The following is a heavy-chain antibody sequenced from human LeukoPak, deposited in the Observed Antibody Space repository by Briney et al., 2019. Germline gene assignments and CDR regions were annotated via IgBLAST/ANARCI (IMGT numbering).Heavy chain of an antibody. D-gene: IGHD3-3*01. CDR3: GGKSGEIFGVVTHDY. V-gene: IGHV3-30-3*01. Sequence: SGGSLRLSCAASGFTLSSYAMHWVRQAPGKGLEWVAVISYDGSNKYYADSVKGRFTISRDNSKNTLYLQMNSLRAEDTAVYYCGGKSGEIFGVVTHDYWGQGTLVTVSS. J-gene: IGHJ4*02. CDR1: GFTLSSYA. CDR2: ISYDGSNK.